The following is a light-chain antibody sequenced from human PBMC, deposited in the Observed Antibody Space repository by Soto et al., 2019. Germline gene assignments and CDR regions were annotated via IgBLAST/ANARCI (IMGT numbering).Light chain of an antibody. V-gene: IGLV1-44*01. CDR1: SSNIGSNT. J-gene: IGLJ3*02. CDR2: SNN. Sequence: QLVLTQPPSASGTPGQRVTISCSGSSSNIGSNTVNWYQQLPGPAPKLLIYSNNQRPSGVPDRFSGSKSGTSASLAISGLQSEDEADYYGAAWDDSLNGWVFGGGTKVTVL. CDR3: AAWDDSLNGWV.